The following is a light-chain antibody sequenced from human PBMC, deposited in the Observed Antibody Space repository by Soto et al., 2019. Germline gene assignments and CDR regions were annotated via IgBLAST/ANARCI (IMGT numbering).Light chain of an antibody. CDR2: NNS. CDR3: QSYDSSLNTVL. Sequence: QSVLTQPPSVSGTPGQRVTISCSGSRSNIGTQVVSWFQHLPGTAPKVLINNNSERPSGVPDRISGSKSGTSASLAISGLQAEDEADYYCQSYDSSLNTVLFGGGTKLTVL. CDR1: RSNIGTQV. V-gene: IGLV1-44*01. J-gene: IGLJ2*01.